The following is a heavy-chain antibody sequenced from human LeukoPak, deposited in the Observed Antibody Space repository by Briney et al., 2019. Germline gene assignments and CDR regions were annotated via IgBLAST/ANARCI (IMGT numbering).Heavy chain of an antibody. J-gene: IGHJ6*02. CDR2: ISGTGGST. V-gene: IGHV3-23*01. CDR1: GFTFSSYW. D-gene: IGHD2-15*01. CDR3: ARDSGGGTPYYYYGMDV. Sequence: AGGSLRLSCAASGFTFSSYWMSWFRQAPGKGLEWVSAISGTGGSTYYADSVKGRFTISRDISMTTLFLQMNSLRAEDTAVYYCARDSGGGTPYYYYGMDVWGQGTTVTVSS.